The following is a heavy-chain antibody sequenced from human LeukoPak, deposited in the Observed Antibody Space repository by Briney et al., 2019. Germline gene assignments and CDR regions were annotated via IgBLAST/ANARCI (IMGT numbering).Heavy chain of an antibody. Sequence: GASVKVSCKSSGYRLTNYFMHWVRQAPGQGLEWMGGIIPIFGTAIYAQRLQGRVTITADDSTSTAYMELSSLRSEDTAVYYCARDRPGRYCSTISCYSASPFDPWGQGTLVTVSS. CDR2: IIPIFGTA. D-gene: IGHD2-2*02. J-gene: IGHJ5*02. CDR3: ARDRPGRYCSTISCYSASPFDP. CDR1: GYRLTNYF. V-gene: IGHV1-69*13.